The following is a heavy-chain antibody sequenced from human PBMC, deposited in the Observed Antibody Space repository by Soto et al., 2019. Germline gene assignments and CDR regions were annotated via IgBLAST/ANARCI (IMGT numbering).Heavy chain of an antibody. D-gene: IGHD3-10*01. CDR2: IYWDDDK. CDR1: GFSLSTSGVG. CDR3: AHQTYYYGSGSHFDY. V-gene: IGHV2-5*02. Sequence: QITLKESGPTLVKPTQTLTLTCTFSGFSLSTSGVGVGWIRQPPGKALEWLALIYWDDDKRYSPSLKSRLTITKDASKNQVVLTMTNMDPVDTATYYCAHQTYYYGSGSHFDYWGQGTLVTVSS. J-gene: IGHJ4*02.